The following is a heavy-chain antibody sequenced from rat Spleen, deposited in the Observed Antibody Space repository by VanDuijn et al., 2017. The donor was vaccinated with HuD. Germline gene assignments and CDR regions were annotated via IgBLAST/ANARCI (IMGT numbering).Heavy chain of an antibody. CDR2: IRTKPNNYAT. CDR1: GFTFSNAA. V-gene: IGHV10-5*01. J-gene: IGHJ3*01. CDR3: SAADPSWIAY. Sequence: VQVVESGGGLVQPEESLEISCAASGFTFSNAAMYWVRQAPGKGLEWVARIRTKPNNYATYYADSVKGRFTISRDDSKSMVYLQMDNLKTEDTAMYYCSAADPSWIAYWGQGTLVTVSS.